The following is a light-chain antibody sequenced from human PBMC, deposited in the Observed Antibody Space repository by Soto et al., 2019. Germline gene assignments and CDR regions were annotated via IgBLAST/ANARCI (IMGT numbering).Light chain of an antibody. CDR1: QGINSY. CDR2: GAS. J-gene: IGKJ2*01. V-gene: IGKV1-27*01. Sequence: DIQMTQSPSSLSASVGDRVTITCRASQGINSYLAWYQHKPGNAPKLLINGASTLQSGVPSRFSGSGSGTDFTLTIGSLQPEDVATYYCQKYNSAPDTLGQGTKLEIK. CDR3: QKYNSAPDT.